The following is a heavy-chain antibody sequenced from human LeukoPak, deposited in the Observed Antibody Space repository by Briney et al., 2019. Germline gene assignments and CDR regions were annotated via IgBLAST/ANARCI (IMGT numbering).Heavy chain of an antibody. J-gene: IGHJ4*02. CDR3: AINWATDYHFDS. D-gene: IGHD3-16*01. Sequence: SETLSLTCVVSGYSISNGYYWGWIRQPPGKGLQWIGSIYHSGSADYNPSLTSRVTISVDTSKNQFSLRLTSVTAADTAVYYCAINWATDYHFDSWGKGTLVTVSS. V-gene: IGHV4-38-2*01. CDR1: GYSISNGYY. CDR2: IYHSGSA.